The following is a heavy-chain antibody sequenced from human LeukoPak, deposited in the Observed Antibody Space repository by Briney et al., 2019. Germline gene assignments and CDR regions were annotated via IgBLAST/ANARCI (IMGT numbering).Heavy chain of an antibody. CDR1: GGSMSSYD. V-gene: IGHV4-59*08. CDR2: IYYSGNT. D-gene: IGHD3-16*01. CDR3: ARVGDGNFDY. J-gene: IGHJ4*02. Sequence: SETLSLTCTVSGGSMSSYDLSWIRQPPGKKLEWIGYIYYSGNTNYNPSLKSRVTISIDTSKNQFSLKVSSVTAADTALYYCARVGDGNFDYWGEGTLVTVSS.